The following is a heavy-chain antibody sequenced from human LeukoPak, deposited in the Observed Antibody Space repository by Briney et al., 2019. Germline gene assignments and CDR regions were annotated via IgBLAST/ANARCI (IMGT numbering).Heavy chain of an antibody. CDR3: ARATVTMPYYFDY. J-gene: IGHJ4*02. CDR1: GFTFSSYA. Sequence: QPGGSLRLSCATSGFTFSSYAMHWVRQAPGKGLEWVAVISYDGSNKYYADSVKGRFTISRDNSKNTLYLQMNSLRAGDTAVYYCARATVTMPYYFDYWGQGTLVTVSS. D-gene: IGHD4-17*01. CDR2: ISYDGSNK. V-gene: IGHV3-30*04.